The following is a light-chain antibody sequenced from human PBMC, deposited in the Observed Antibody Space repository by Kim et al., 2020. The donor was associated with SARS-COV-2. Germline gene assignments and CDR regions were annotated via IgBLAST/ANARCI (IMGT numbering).Light chain of an antibody. Sequence: DIQMTQSPSTLSASVGDRVTITCRASQTISTWLAWYQQKPGKAPNLLIYLASTLESGVSSRFIGSGSGTEFTLTIDSLQPDDFATYYCQHYSRFPYTFGQGTKLEI. J-gene: IGKJ2*01. V-gene: IGKV1-5*03. CDR1: QTISTW. CDR2: LAS. CDR3: QHYSRFPYT.